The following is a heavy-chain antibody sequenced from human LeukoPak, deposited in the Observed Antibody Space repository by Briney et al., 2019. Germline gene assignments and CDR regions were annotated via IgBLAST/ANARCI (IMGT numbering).Heavy chain of an antibody. D-gene: IGHD6-13*01. J-gene: IGHJ4*02. V-gene: IGHV4-30-4*01. CDR3: ARSRYSSSWYGSPFGFDY. CDR2: IYYSGST. Sequence: SQTLSLTCTVSGGSISSGDYYWSWLRQPPGKGLEWIGYIYYSGSTYYNPSLKSRVTISVDTSKNQFSLKLSSVTAADTAVYYCARSRYSSSWYGSPFGFDYWGQGTLVTVSS. CDR1: GGSISSGDYY.